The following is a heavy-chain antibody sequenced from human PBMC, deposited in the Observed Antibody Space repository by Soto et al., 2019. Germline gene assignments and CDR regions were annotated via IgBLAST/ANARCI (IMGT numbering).Heavy chain of an antibody. CDR1: VFSVDTTYC. J-gene: IGHJ4*01. Sequence: ASVKVSCKASVFSVDTTYCIHWVRRAPGQGLEWMGSINLNSGDTNYAQNFQGRVTMTRDTSISTAYMEVSSLTSDDTAVYYCGSPRSGPSPDVGHWGHGTVVTVSS. V-gene: IGHV1-2*02. CDR3: GSPRSGPSPDVGH. D-gene: IGHD2-15*01. CDR2: INLNSGDT.